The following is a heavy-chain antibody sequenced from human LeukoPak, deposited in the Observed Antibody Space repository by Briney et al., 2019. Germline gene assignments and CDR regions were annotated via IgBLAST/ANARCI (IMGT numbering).Heavy chain of an antibody. CDR2: MNPNSGNT. CDR1: GYTFTSYD. CDR3: ARAGEWLVHLGNWFDP. V-gene: IGHV1-8*01. J-gene: IGHJ5*02. D-gene: IGHD6-19*01. Sequence: GASVKVSCKASGYTFTSYDINWVRQATGQGLEWMGWMNPNSGNTGYAQKFQGRVTMTKNTSISTAYMELSSLRSEDTALYYCARAGEWLVHLGNWFDPWGQGTLVTVSS.